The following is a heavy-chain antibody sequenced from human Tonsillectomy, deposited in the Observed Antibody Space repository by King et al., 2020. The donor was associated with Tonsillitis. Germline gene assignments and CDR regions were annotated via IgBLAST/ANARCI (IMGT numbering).Heavy chain of an antibody. J-gene: IGHJ6*02. Sequence: EVQLVESGAEVKKPGESLKISCTGSGYSFTRNWIGWVRQMPGKGLEWMGIIYPGDSDTRYSPSFQGQVTISADKSISTAYLQWSSLKASDTAMYYCARLGTLVRGVIDYYYGMDVWGQGTTVTVSS. CDR1: GYSFTRNW. D-gene: IGHD3-10*01. V-gene: IGHV5-51*01. CDR3: ARLGTLVRGVIDYYYGMDV. CDR2: IYPGDSDT.